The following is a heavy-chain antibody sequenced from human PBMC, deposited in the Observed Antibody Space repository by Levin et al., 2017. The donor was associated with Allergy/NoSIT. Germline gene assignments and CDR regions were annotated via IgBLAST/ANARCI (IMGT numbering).Heavy chain of an antibody. J-gene: IGHJ5*02. V-gene: IGHV4-34*01. CDR3: ARGGYSGYDS. CDR2: INHSGST. D-gene: IGHD5-12*01. CDR1: GGSFRGSY. Sequence: SQTLSLTCAVYGGSFRGSYWSWLRQPPGKGLEWIGEINHSGSTNYNPSLKSRVTISVDTSKNQFSLKLSSVTAADTAVYYCARGGYSGYDSWGQGTLVTVSS.